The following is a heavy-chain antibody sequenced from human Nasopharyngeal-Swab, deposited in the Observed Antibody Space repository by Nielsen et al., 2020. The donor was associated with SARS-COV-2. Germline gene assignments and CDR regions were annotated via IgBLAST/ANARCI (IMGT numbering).Heavy chain of an antibody. CDR2: IYASGDT. CDR1: GFPVTNNH. CDR3: AAPLTGLHY. V-gene: IGHV3-53*01. Sequence: GESLKISCAASGFPVTNNHMTLVRQVPGKGLEWISHIYASGDTHTADAVKGRFTISRGSSENTLYLEMNNLTPDETAPYYCAAPLTGLHYWGQGTLVTVSS. J-gene: IGHJ4*02. D-gene: IGHD1-20*01.